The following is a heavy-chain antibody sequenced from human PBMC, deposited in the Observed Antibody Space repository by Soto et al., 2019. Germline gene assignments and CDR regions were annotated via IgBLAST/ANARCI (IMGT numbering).Heavy chain of an antibody. CDR3: AKKSVSSSRCSYFDY. Sequence: GGSLRLSCAASGFTFSSYAMSWVRQAPGKGLEWVSAISGSGGSTYYADSVKGRFTISRDNSKNTLYLQMNSLRAEDTAVYYCAKKSVSSSRCSYFDYWGQGTLVTSPQ. J-gene: IGHJ4*02. D-gene: IGHD6-13*01. CDR1: GFTFSSYA. CDR2: ISGSGGST. V-gene: IGHV3-23*01.